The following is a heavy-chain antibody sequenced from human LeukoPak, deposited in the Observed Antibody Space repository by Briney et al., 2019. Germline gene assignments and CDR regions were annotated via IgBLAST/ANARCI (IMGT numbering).Heavy chain of an antibody. CDR2: MNPNSGNT. CDR1: VYTFTSYD. J-gene: IGHJ4*02. D-gene: IGHD4-17*01. CDR3: ARAGVTTGDY. V-gene: IGHV1-8*01. Sequence: GASVTVSCTSSVYTFTSYDINWVRQATGQGLEWMGWMNPNSGNTGYAQKFQGRVTMTRNTSISTAYMELSSLRSEDTAVYYCARAGVTTGDYWGQGTLVTVSS.